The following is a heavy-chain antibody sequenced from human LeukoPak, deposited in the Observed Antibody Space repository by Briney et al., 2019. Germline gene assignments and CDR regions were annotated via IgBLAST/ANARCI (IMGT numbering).Heavy chain of an antibody. CDR2: INAGNGNT. J-gene: IGHJ4*02. V-gene: IGHV1-3*01. CDR3: ARPSRWLQYLYFDY. D-gene: IGHD5-24*01. CDR1: GYTFISYA. Sequence: ASVQVSCKASGYTFISYAMHWVRQAPGQRLEWMGWINAGNGNTKYSQKFQGRVTITRDTSASTAYMELSSLRSEDTAVYYCARPSRWLQYLYFDYWGQGTLVTVSS.